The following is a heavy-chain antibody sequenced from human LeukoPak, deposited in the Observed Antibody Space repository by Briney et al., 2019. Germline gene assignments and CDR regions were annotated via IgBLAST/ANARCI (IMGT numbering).Heavy chain of an antibody. V-gene: IGHV3-23*01. Sequence: PGGSLRLSCAASGFTFSSYALSWVRQAPGKGLEWVSAISGSGGSTYYADSVKGRFTISRDNSKNTLYLQMNSLRAEDTAVYYCAKEEYSSSFSSWFDPWGQGTLVTVSS. J-gene: IGHJ5*02. CDR1: GFTFSSYA. D-gene: IGHD6-6*01. CDR3: AKEEYSSSFSSWFDP. CDR2: ISGSGGST.